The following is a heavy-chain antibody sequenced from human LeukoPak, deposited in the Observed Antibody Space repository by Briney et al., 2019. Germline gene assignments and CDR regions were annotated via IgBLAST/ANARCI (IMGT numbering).Heavy chain of an antibody. Sequence: ASVKVSCKASGYTFTSYYMHWVRQAPGQGLEWMGVINPLSGSTTFAQNFQGRVTMTRDTSTSTVYMELSSLRSEDTAVYYCARGDYGSGKRWYFDLWGRGTLVTVSS. V-gene: IGHV1-46*01. CDR3: ARGDYGSGKRWYFDL. CDR2: INPLSGST. J-gene: IGHJ2*01. CDR1: GYTFTSYY. D-gene: IGHD3-10*01.